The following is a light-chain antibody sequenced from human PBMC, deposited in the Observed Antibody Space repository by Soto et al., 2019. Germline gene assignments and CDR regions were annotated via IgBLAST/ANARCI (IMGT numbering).Light chain of an antibody. Sequence: EIVMTQSPASLSVSPGEGGTLSCRAIQSISTNLAWYQQKPGQAPRLLXYNAVTRATGVPARFSGSGSGTEFTLTISSLQSEDCALYYCQQYHTWPITFGGGTKVDIK. J-gene: IGKJ4*01. CDR2: NAV. CDR1: QSISTN. CDR3: QQYHTWPIT. V-gene: IGKV3-15*01.